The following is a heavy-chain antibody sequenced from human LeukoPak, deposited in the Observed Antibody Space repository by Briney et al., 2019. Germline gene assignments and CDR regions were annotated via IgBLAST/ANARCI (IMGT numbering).Heavy chain of an antibody. CDR3: ARMTHYYDGIGYHHYFDY. Sequence: RQAPGQXXXXXXXXIPILGITNYAQKFQVRVTITADKSTTTAYMELSGLRSEDTAVYYCARMTHYYDGIGYHHYFDYWGQGTLVTVSS. CDR2: XIPILGIT. J-gene: IGHJ4*02. V-gene: IGHV1-69*02. D-gene: IGHD3-22*01.